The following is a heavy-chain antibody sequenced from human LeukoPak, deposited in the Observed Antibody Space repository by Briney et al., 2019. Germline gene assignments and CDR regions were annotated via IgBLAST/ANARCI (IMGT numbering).Heavy chain of an antibody. V-gene: IGHV4-59*08. CDR2: IYYTGST. D-gene: IGHD4-11*01. J-gene: IGHJ4*02. CDR1: GASISSYY. CDR3: ARFTYGDYSNSYYLDF. Sequence: PSDTLSLTCTVSGASISSYYWSWVRQPPGKGLEWIGYIYYTGSTSYNPSLKSRGTMAVGTTKNQFSLKLSYLTAADTAVYFCARFTYGDYSNSYYLDFWGQGTLVTVSS.